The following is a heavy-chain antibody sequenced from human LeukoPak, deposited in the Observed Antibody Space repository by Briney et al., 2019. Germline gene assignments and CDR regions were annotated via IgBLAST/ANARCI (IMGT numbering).Heavy chain of an antibody. J-gene: IGHJ4*02. V-gene: IGHV3-64*04. Sequence: GGSLRLSCSASGFPFSSYAMHWVRQAPGKGLEYVSAISDSGGSTYYADSVKGRFTISRDNSKNTLYLQMNSLRAEDTAVYYCAKDASTVTLHADYWGQGTLVTVSS. CDR2: ISDSGGST. CDR1: GFPFSSYA. CDR3: AKDASTVTLHADY. D-gene: IGHD4-17*01.